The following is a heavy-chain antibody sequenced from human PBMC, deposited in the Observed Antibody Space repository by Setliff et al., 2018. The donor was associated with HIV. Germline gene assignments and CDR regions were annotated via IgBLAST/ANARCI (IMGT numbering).Heavy chain of an antibody. Sequence: ASVKVSCKASGFTFTNSAVQWVRQARGQRLEWIGWIVVGSGNTNYAQKFQERVTITRDMSTSRAYMELSGLRTEDTAVYYCARGQTTNNIKAEAFDIWGQGTLVTVSS. D-gene: IGHD1-20*01. J-gene: IGHJ3*02. V-gene: IGHV1-58*01. CDR3: ARGQTTNNIKAEAFDI. CDR2: IVVGSGNT. CDR1: GFTFTNSA.